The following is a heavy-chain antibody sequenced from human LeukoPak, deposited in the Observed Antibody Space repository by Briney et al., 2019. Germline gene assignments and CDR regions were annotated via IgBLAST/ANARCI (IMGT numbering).Heavy chain of an antibody. V-gene: IGHV3-30*18. CDR1: GFTFSSYG. J-gene: IGHJ4*02. CDR3: AKDERWRRSDFHGGFDY. CDR2: ISYDGSTK. D-gene: IGHD2-21*02. Sequence: PGGSLRLSCAVSGFTFSSYGIHWVRQAPGKGLEWVAFISYDGSTKYYADSVEGRFTISRDNSKNTLYVQMNSLRAEDTAVYYCAKDERWRRSDFHGGFDYWGQGALVTVSS.